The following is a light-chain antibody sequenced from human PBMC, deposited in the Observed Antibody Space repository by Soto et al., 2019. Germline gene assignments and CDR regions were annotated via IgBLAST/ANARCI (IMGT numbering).Light chain of an antibody. CDR3: QQYVSSLT. CDR1: HTVSSSY. Sequence: EIVLTQSPGTLSLSPGERATLSCRASHTVSSSYLAWYQQKPGQHPRLLIYGASSRATGIPDRFSGSGSGTDLTLTISRLEPEDFAVYYCQQYVSSLTLGGGTKVEIK. CDR2: GAS. J-gene: IGKJ4*01. V-gene: IGKV3-20*01.